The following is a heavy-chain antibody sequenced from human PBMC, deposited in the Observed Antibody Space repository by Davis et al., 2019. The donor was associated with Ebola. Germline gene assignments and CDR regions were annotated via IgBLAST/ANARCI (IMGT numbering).Heavy chain of an antibody. CDR1: GFSFSGYW. CDR2: IRSDGSTT. CDR3: ATHPRSLGVAGTAQNDY. V-gene: IGHV3-74*01. J-gene: IGHJ4*02. Sequence: GESLKISCATSGFSFSGYWMHWVRQGPGKGLVWVSRIRSDGSTTNYADSVQDRFTISRDNAKNTLYLQMNSLRAEDTAVYYCATHPRSLGVAGTAQNDYWGQGTLVTVSS. D-gene: IGHD6-19*01.